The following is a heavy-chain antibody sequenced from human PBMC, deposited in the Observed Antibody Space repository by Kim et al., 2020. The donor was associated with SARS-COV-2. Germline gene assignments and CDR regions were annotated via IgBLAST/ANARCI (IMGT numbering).Heavy chain of an antibody. CDR3: AREGHDGYNYGDYYFDY. Sequence: SETLSLTCTVSGGSISSYYWSWIRQPPGKGLEWIGYIYYSGSTNYNPSLKSRVTISVDTSKNQFSLKLSSVTAADTAVYYCAREGHDGYNYGDYYFDYWGQGTLVTVSS. CDR1: GGSISSYY. J-gene: IGHJ4*02. D-gene: IGHD5-12*01. CDR2: IYYSGST. V-gene: IGHV4-59*01.